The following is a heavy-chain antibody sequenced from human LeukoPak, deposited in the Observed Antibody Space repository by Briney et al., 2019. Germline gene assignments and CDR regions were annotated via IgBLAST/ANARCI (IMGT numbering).Heavy chain of an antibody. CDR3: ASGPPYYYVSRGYLHLDY. J-gene: IGHJ4*02. CDR1: GFTFSSYA. V-gene: IGHV3-30-3*01. D-gene: IGHD3-22*01. CDR2: ISYDGSNK. Sequence: PGGALRLSCAASGFTFSSYAMHWVRQAPGKGLEWVAVISYDGSNKYYADPLNRRFTISRHNSNNALYLQMNSQRAEDTAVYYCASGPPYYYVSRGYLHLDYWGQGTLVTVSS.